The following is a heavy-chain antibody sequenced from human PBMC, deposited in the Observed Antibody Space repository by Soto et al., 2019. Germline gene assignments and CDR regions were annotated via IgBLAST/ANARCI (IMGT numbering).Heavy chain of an antibody. CDR3: VTAPRASTTHYFDH. J-gene: IGHJ4*02. V-gene: IGHV3-66*01. CDR1: GFSVNNNY. D-gene: IGHD1-1*01. CDR2: IYSGGDT. Sequence: EVQLVESGGGLVQPGGSLRLSCPPSGFSVNNNYMSWVRQAPGKGLEWVAGIYSGGDTHYADSVKGRFTRSRDSSKNTLYLQMNSLRAEDTAVYYWVTAPRASTTHYFDHWVQGTLVTVSS.